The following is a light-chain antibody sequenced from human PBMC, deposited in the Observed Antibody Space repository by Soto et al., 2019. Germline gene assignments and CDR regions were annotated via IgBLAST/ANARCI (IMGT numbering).Light chain of an antibody. CDR2: DAS. Sequence: DIQMTQSPSTLSAAVVDRFTVTCRASQSINRWLAWYQQKPGRAPNLRIFDASSLESGVPSRFSGGGSGTEFTLTISSLQPDDFATYYCQHYDRYQWTFGQGTKVDIK. CDR1: QSINRW. J-gene: IGKJ1*01. V-gene: IGKV1-5*01. CDR3: QHYDRYQWT.